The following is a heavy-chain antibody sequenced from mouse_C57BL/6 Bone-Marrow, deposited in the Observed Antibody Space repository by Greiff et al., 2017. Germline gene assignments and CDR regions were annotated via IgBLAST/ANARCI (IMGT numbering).Heavy chain of an antibody. CDR3: ARSIGSRSWYFDV. CDR1: GYSITSDY. D-gene: IGHD1-1*01. V-gene: IGHV3-8*01. J-gene: IGHJ1*03. Sequence: DVMLVESGPGLAKPSQTLSLTCSVTGYSITSDYWNWIRKFPGNKLEYMGYISYSGSTYYNPSLKSRISITRDTSKNQYYLQLNSVTTEDTATYYCARSIGSRSWYFDVWGTGTTVTVSS. CDR2: ISYSGST.